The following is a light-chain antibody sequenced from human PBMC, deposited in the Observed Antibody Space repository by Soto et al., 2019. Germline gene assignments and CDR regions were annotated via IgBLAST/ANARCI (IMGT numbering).Light chain of an antibody. CDR2: RDS. Sequence: QSVLTQPTSASGTPGQRVSISCSGSSSNIGSNAVHWYQQFPGTAPRLLIYRDSQRPSGVPDRFSGSKSGTSASLVISGLQSEYEADYYCAAWNDSPYLWVFGGGTQLTVL. V-gene: IGLV1-44*01. CDR3: AAWNDSPYLWV. J-gene: IGLJ3*02. CDR1: SSNIGSNA.